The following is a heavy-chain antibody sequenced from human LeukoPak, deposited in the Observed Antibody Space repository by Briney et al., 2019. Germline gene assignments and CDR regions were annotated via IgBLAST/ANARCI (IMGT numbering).Heavy chain of an antibody. V-gene: IGHV4-38-2*02. CDR1: GYSISSGYF. D-gene: IGHD7-27*01. CDR3: TREVWGSTFPDY. J-gene: IGHJ4*02. Sequence: SETLSLTCSVSGYSISSGYFWGWIRQPPGKGPEWIATTHHSVATYYNPSLKSRVTLSVDTSKNQVSLKMTSVTAADTAVYYCTREVWGSTFPDYWGQGTLVTVSS. CDR2: THHSVAT.